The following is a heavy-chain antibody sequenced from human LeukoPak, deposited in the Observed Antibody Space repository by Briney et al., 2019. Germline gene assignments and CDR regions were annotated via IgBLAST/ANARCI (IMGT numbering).Heavy chain of an antibody. V-gene: IGHV3-23*01. Sequence: PGGSLRLSCAASGFTFSSYAMSWVRQAPGKGLEWVSAISGSGGSTYYADSVKGRFTISRDNSKNTLYLQMNSLRAEDTAVYYCAKDPSGITTDYGDYVPWFDLWGQGTLVTVSS. D-gene: IGHD4-17*01. CDR3: AKDPSGITTDYGDYVPWFDL. J-gene: IGHJ5*02. CDR2: ISGSGGST. CDR1: GFTFSSYA.